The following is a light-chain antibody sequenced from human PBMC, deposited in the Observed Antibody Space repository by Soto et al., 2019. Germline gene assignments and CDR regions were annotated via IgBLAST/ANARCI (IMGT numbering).Light chain of an antibody. V-gene: IGKV1-17*01. CDR3: QNYNSYSEA. J-gene: IGKJ1*01. CDR1: QGIRND. CDR2: KAS. Sequence: IQMTQSPSSLSASVGDRVTITCRASQGIRNDLGWYQQKPGKATKLLIYKASTLKSGVPSRFSGSGSGTEFTLTISSLQPDEFATYYCQNYNSYSEAVGQGNKVDI.